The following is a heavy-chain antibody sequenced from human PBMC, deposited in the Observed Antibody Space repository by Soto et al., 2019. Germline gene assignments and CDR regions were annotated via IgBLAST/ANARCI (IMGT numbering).Heavy chain of an antibody. D-gene: IGHD3-3*01. V-gene: IGHV3-33*01. CDR2: IWYDGSNK. CDR1: GFTFSSYG. J-gene: IGHJ6*02. Sequence: QVQLVESGGGVVQPGRSLRLSCAASGFTFSSYGMHWVRQAPGKGLEWVAVIWYDGSNKYYADSVKGRFTISRDNSKNTLYLQMNSLRAEDTAVYYCARDHMEGFSYYYGMDVWGQGTTVTVSS. CDR3: ARDHMEGFSYYYGMDV.